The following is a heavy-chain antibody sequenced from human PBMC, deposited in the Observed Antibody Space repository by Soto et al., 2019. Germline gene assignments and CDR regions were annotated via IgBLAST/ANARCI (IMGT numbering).Heavy chain of an antibody. D-gene: IGHD2-2*01. Sequence: SETLSLTCTVSGGSISSYYWSWIRQPAGKGLEWIGRIYTSGSTNYNPSLKSRVTMSVDTSKNQFSLKLSSVTAADTAVYYCARGEYCRSTSRLNGYYYYYYGMDVWGQGTTVPVSS. V-gene: IGHV4-4*07. J-gene: IGHJ6*02. CDR2: IYTSGST. CDR3: ARGEYCRSTSRLNGYYYYYYGMDV. CDR1: GGSISSYY.